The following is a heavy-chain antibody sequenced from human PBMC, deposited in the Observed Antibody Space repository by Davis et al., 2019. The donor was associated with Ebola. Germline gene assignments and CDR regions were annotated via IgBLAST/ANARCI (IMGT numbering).Heavy chain of an antibody. V-gene: IGHV1-2*02. CDR1: GYTLTDYQ. D-gene: IGHD3-10*01. J-gene: IGHJ6*02. CDR3: ARDLSYSYYYHYYGMDV. Sequence: SAKVSCKASGYTLTDYQMHWVRQAPGQGLEWMGGINPISGDTNYAEIFQGRVTMTGDTSLSTVYMELTSLRSDDTAVYYCARDLSYSYYYHYYGMDVWGQGTTVTVSS. CDR2: INPISGDT.